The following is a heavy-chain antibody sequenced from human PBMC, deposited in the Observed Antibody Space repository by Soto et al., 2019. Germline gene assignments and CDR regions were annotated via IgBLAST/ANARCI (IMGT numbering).Heavy chain of an antibody. J-gene: IGHJ2*01. CDR2: ISYDGSNK. CDR3: AKGLAYCGGDCYSPFDL. Sequence: QVQLVESGGCVVQPGRSLRLSCAASGFTFSSYGIHWVRQAPGKGLEWVAVISYDGSNKYYADSVKGRFTISRDNSKNTLYLQMNSLRAEDTAVYYCAKGLAYCGGDCYSPFDLWGRGTLVTVSS. CDR1: GFTFSSYG. D-gene: IGHD2-21*02. V-gene: IGHV3-30*18.